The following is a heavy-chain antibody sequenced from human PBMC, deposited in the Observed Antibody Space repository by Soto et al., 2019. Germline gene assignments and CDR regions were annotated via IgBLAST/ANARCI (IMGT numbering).Heavy chain of an antibody. D-gene: IGHD2-2*01. CDR1: GFTFSSYG. Sequence: GGSLRLSCAASGFTFSSYGMHWVRQAPGKGLEWVAVIWYDGSNKYYADSVKGRFTISRDNSKNTLYLQMNSLRAEDTAVYYCARDIVVVPAADEGYWGQGTLVTVSS. J-gene: IGHJ4*02. CDR3: ARDIVVVPAADEGY. CDR2: IWYDGSNK. V-gene: IGHV3-33*01.